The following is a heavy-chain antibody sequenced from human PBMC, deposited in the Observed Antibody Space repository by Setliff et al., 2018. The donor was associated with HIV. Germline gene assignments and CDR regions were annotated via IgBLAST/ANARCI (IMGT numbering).Heavy chain of an antibody. J-gene: IGHJ5*02. CDR2: IYNSAST. CDR1: GDSISTDY. V-gene: IGHV4-4*09. D-gene: IGHD3-9*01. CDR3: ARARYGTSFDP. Sequence: SETLSLTCTVSGDSISTDYWTWIRQPPGKGLEWIGYIYNSASTSYNPSLKSRVTISVDTSKNQFSLKLSSVTAADTAVYYCARARYGTSFDPWGQGTLVTVSS.